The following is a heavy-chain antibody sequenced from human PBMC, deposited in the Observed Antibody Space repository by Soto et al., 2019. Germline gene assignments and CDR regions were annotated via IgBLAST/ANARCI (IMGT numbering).Heavy chain of an antibody. CDR1: GFTFSSYG. V-gene: IGHV3-33*01. D-gene: IGHD3-22*01. CDR2: IWYDGSNK. J-gene: IGHJ3*02. Sequence: PGGSLRLSCAASGFTFSSYGMHWVRQAPGKGLEWVAVIWYDGSNKYYADSVKGRFTISRDNSKNTLYLQMNSLRAEDTAVYYCAREGYDSSGYYSGPGAFDIWGQGTMVTVSS. CDR3: AREGYDSSGYYSGPGAFDI.